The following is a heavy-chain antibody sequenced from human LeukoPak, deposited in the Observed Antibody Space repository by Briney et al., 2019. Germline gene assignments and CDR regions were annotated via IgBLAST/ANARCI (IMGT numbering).Heavy chain of an antibody. J-gene: IGHJ4*02. D-gene: IGHD6-19*01. CDR1: GYTFTGYY. CDR2: INPNSGGT. V-gene: IGHV1-2*02. Sequence: ASVKVSCKASGYTFTGYYMHWVRQAPGRGLEWMGWINPNSGGTNYAQKFQGRVTMTRDTSISTAYMELSRLRSDDTAVYYCARDKSQQWLTSLILDYWGQGTLVTVSS. CDR3: ARDKSQQWLTSLILDY.